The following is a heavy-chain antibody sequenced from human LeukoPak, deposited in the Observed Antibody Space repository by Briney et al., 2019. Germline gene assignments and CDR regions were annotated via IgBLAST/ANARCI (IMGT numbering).Heavy chain of an antibody. J-gene: IGHJ4*02. D-gene: IGHD3-16*02. CDR3: ARGRSRLRLGELSFFGY. CDR2: INHSGST. Sequence: SETLSLTCAVYGGSFSGYYWSWIRQPPGKGLEWIGEINHSGSTNYSPSLKSRVTISVDTSKNQFSLKLSSVTAADTAVYYCARGRSRLRLGELSFFGYWGQGTLVTVSS. CDR1: GGSFSGYY. V-gene: IGHV4-34*01.